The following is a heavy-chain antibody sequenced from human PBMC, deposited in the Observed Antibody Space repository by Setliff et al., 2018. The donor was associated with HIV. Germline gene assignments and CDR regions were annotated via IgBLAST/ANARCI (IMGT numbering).Heavy chain of an antibody. J-gene: IGHJ6*03. CDR3: ARGNYYYYYYMDV. V-gene: IGHV4-30-4*08. Sequence: SETLSLTCTVSGGSVSSGGYYWNWIRQRPGRGLEWIGHIYYSGSTSYNPSLKSRVTISVDTSKNQFSLKLSSVTAADTAVYYCARGNYYYYYYMDVWGKGTTVTVSS. CDR2: IYYSGST. CDR1: GGSVSSGGYY. D-gene: IGHD1-1*01.